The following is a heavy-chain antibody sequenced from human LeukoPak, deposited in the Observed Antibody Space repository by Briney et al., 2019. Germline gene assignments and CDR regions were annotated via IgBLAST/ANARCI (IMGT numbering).Heavy chain of an antibody. D-gene: IGHD6-13*01. CDR3: ASRSINWYRGNNWLDP. CDR1: GITVSSNY. CDR2: IYSGGIT. J-gene: IGHJ5*02. V-gene: IGHV3-66*01. Sequence: GGSLRLSCAASGITVSSNYMSWVRQAPGKGLEWVSIIYSGGITYYADSVKGRFTASRDNAKNSLYLQMNSLRVEDTAVYYCASRSINWYRGNNWLDPWGQGTLVTVSS.